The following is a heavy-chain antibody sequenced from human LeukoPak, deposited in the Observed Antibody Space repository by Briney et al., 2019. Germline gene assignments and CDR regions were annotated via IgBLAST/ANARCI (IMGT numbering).Heavy chain of an antibody. CDR1: GFTFSKYW. Sequence: QPGGSLRLSCAASGFTFSKYWMHWVRQAPGKGLEWVSRINERATIISYADSVKGRFTVSRDNSENTLSLQMDILRAEDTAVYYCVKNGVRSLFTVYNWFDSWGQGTLVTVSS. V-gene: IGHV3-74*01. CDR3: VKNGVRSLFTVYNWFDS. D-gene: IGHD2-8*01. J-gene: IGHJ5*01. CDR2: INERATII.